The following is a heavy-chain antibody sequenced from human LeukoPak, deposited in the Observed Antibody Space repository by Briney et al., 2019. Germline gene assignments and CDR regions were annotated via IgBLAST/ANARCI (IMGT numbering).Heavy chain of an antibody. D-gene: IGHD3-22*01. Sequence: GGSLRLSCAASGFTVSSNYMSWVRQAPGKGLEWVSVIYSGGSTYYADSVKGRFTISRDNSKNPLYLQMNSLRAEDTAVYYCVREYDSSGYYYFDYWGQGTLVTVSS. V-gene: IGHV3-66*01. CDR3: VREYDSSGYYYFDY. CDR2: IYSGGST. CDR1: GFTVSSNY. J-gene: IGHJ4*02.